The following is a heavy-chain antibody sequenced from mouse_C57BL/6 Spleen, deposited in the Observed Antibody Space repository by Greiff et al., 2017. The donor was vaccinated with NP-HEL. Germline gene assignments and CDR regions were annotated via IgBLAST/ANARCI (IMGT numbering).Heavy chain of an antibody. V-gene: IGHV5-17*01. Sequence: EVKLMESGGGLVKPGGSLKLSCAASGFTFSDYGMHWVRQAPEKGLEWVAYISSGSSTIYYADTVKGRFTISRDNAKNTLFLQMTSLRSEDTAMYYCATDSAYYFDYWGQGTTLTVSS. CDR1: GFTFSDYG. CDR3: ATDSAYYFDY. D-gene: IGHD2-4*01. J-gene: IGHJ2*01. CDR2: ISSGSSTI.